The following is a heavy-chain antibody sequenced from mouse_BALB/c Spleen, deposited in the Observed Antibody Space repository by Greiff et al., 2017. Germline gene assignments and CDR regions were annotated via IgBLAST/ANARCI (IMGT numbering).Heavy chain of an antibody. Sequence: EVQLVESGGGLVQPGGSLKLSCAASGFTFSSYGMSWVRQTPDKRLELVATINSNGGSTYYPDSVKGRFTISRDNAKNTLYLQMSSLKSEDTAMYYCARDGGLRRRFACWGQGTLVTVSA. V-gene: IGHV5-6-3*01. D-gene: IGHD2-4*01. CDR2: INSNGGST. CDR1: GFTFSSYG. CDR3: ARDGGLRRRFAC. J-gene: IGHJ3*01.